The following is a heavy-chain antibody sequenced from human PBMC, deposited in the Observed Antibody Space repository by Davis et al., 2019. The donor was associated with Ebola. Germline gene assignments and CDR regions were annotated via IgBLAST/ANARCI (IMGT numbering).Heavy chain of an antibody. Sequence: GESLKISCVASGFTFRNYAMSWVRQAPGKGLEWVANIKQDGSEKYYVDSVKGRFTISRDNAKNSLYLQMNSLRAEDTAVYYCARGGWDYWGQGTLVTVSS. CDR2: IKQDGSEK. CDR3: ARGGWDY. CDR1: GFTFRNYA. J-gene: IGHJ4*02. V-gene: IGHV3-7*01.